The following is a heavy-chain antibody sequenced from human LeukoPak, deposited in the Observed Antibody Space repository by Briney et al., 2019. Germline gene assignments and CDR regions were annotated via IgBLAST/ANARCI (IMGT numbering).Heavy chain of an antibody. CDR3: AREKTTGTTYFDY. J-gene: IGHJ4*02. CDR1: GGSISSGGYY. Sequence: SQTLSLTCTVSGGSISSGGYYWSWIRQHPGKGLEWIGYIYYSGSTYYNPSLKSRVTLSVDTSKNQFSLKLSSVTAADTAVYYCAREKTTGTTYFDYWGQGTLVTVSS. V-gene: IGHV4-31*03. CDR2: IYYSGST. D-gene: IGHD1-1*01.